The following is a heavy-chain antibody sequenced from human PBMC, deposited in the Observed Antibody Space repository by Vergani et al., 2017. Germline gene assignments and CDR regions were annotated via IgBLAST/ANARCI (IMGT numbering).Heavy chain of an antibody. CDR2: IKSKTDGGKT. CDR1: GFTFSNAW. Sequence: EVQLVESGGGLVKPGGSLRLSCAASGFTFSNAWMSWVRQAPGKGLEWVGRIKSKTDGGKTDYAAPVKGRFTISRDDSKNTLYLQMNSLKTEDTAVYHCTTAAVRLGYGYWGQGTLVTVSS. J-gene: IGHJ4*02. CDR3: TTAAVRLGYGY. V-gene: IGHV3-15*01. D-gene: IGHD3-16*01.